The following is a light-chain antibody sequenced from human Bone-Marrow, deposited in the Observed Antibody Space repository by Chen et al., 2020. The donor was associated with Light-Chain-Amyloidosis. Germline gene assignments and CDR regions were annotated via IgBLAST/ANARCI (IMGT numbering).Light chain of an antibody. CDR1: DLPTKY. J-gene: IGLJ2*01. V-gene: IGLV3-25*03. CDR3: QSADSSGTDEVI. Sequence: SYELTQPPSVSVSPGQTARITCSGDDLPTKYAYWYQQKPGQAPVLVIHRDTERPSGISERVSGSSSGTTATLTISGVQAEDEAYYHCQSADSSGTDEVIFGGGTKLTVL. CDR2: RDT.